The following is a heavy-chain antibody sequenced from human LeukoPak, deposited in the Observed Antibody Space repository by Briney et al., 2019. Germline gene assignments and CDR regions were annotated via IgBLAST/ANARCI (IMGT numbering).Heavy chain of an antibody. J-gene: IGHJ5*02. CDR2: ISPSGSTI. CDR3: ARVGTAAGWGYFDP. D-gene: IGHD6-13*01. Sequence: PGGSLRLSCAASGFTFSSYEMNWVRQAPGKGLEGVSYISPSGSTISYADSVKGRFTTSRDTAKNLLYLQMNGTTNDHTAVYYCARVGTAAGWGYFDPWGQGTLVTVSS. CDR1: GFTFSSYE. V-gene: IGHV3-48*03.